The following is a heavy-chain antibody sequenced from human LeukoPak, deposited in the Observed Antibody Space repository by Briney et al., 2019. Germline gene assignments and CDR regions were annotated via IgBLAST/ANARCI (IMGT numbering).Heavy chain of an antibody. CDR1: GFTFSDYY. CDR3: ARGGSAKYFQH. V-gene: IGHV4-38-2*01. CDR2: IYYSGTS. D-gene: IGHD2-15*01. J-gene: IGHJ1*01. Sequence: GSLRLSCAASGFTFSDYYMSWIRQPPGKGLEWIGTIYYSGTSYYNPSLKSRVTISVDTSKNQFSLKVSSVTAADTAVYYCARGGSAKYFQHWGQGTLVTVSS.